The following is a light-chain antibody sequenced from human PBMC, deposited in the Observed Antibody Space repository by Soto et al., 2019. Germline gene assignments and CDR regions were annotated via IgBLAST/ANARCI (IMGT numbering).Light chain of an antibody. J-gene: IGLJ3*02. CDR2: EVT. CDR1: RSDIGIFNY. Sequence: QSALTQPASVSGSPGQSITISCSGTRSDIGIFNYVSWYQQHPGKAPKLIIYEVTNRPSGVSDRFSGSKSGNTASLNIAGLQADDEADYYCSSYISSSTLGVFGGGTQLTVL. V-gene: IGLV2-14*01. CDR3: SSYISSSTLGV.